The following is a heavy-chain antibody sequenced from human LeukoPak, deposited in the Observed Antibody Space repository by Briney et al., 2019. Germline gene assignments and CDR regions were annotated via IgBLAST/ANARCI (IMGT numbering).Heavy chain of an antibody. CDR3: ARDTAMVRGVMGDAFDI. CDR1: GGSFSGYY. Sequence: SETLSLTCAVYGGSFSGYYWSWIRQPPGKGLEWIGEINHSGSTNYNPSLESRVTISVDTSKNQFSLRLSSVTAADTAVYYCARDTAMVRGVMGDAFDIWGQGTMVTVSS. D-gene: IGHD3-10*01. CDR2: INHSGST. J-gene: IGHJ3*02. V-gene: IGHV4-34*01.